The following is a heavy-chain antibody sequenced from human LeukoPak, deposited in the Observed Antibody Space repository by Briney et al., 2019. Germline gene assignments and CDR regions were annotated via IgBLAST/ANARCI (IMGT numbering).Heavy chain of an antibody. V-gene: IGHV3-30*02. CDR3: AKEEYGVSPSFDY. Sequence: QSGGSLRLSCATSGFIFRSFAIHWVRQVPGQGPVWVAFINSDGGVKQYADSVQGRFTISRDSSKNTVYLEMNTLRVEDTAKYYCAKEEYGVSPSFDYWGQGTPVTVSA. J-gene: IGHJ4*02. CDR1: GFIFRSFA. D-gene: IGHD6-6*01. CDR2: INSDGGVK.